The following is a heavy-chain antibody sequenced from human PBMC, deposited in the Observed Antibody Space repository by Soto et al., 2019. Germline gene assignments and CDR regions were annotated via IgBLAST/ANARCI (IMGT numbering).Heavy chain of an antibody. Sequence: PGGSLRLSCAASGFTFSSYAMHWVRQAPGKGLEWVAVISYYQSNQYYAHSVKGRFTISRDNPKPTMYLQMNSLRDEDTAVYYCARDTRAARRYYHGMDVWGQGTTVTVSS. CDR1: GFTFSSYA. D-gene: IGHD6-6*01. V-gene: IGHV3-30-3*01. CDR3: ARDTRAARRYYHGMDV. CDR2: ISYYQSNQ. J-gene: IGHJ6*02.